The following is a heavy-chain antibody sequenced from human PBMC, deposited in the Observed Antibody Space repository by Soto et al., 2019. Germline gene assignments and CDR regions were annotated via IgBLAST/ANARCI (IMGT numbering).Heavy chain of an antibody. CDR1: GYTFTGYY. CDR3: ARDGVQQLVPPAHLSNWFDP. V-gene: IGHV1-2*04. CDR2: INPNSGGT. J-gene: IGHJ5*02. D-gene: IGHD6-13*01. Sequence: ASVKVSCTASGYTFTGYYMHWVRQAPGQGLEWMGWINPNSGGTNYAQKFQGWVTMTRDTSISTAYMELSRLRSDDTAVYYCARDGVQQLVPPAHLSNWFDPWGQGTLVTVSS.